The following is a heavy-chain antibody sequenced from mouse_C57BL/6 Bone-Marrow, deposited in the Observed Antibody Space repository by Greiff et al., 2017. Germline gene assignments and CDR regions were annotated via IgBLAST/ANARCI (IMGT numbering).Heavy chain of an antibody. CDR2: INPYNGDT. Sequence: VQLKQSGPELVKPGDSVKISCKASGYSFTGYFMNWVMQSHGKSLEWFGRINPYNGDTFYNQKFKGKATLTVDKSSSTAHMELRSLTSEDSAVYYCARHYSDWWFADWGQGTLVTVSA. CDR1: GYSFTGYF. J-gene: IGHJ3*01. D-gene: IGHD2-12*01. CDR3: ARHYSDWWFAD. V-gene: IGHV1-20*01.